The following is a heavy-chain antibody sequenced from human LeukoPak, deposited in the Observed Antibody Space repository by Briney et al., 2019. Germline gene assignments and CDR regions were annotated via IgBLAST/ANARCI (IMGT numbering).Heavy chain of an antibody. CDR3: AKDHGAIRAYYDFWSGYLDYYYYGMDV. V-gene: IGHV3-30*18. CDR2: ISYDGSNK. D-gene: IGHD3-3*01. J-gene: IGHJ6*02. Sequence: GRSLRLSCAASGFTFSSYGMHWVRQAPGKGLEWVAVISYDGSNKYYADSVKGRFTISRDNSKNTLYPQMNSLRAEDTAVYYCAKDHGAIRAYYDFWSGYLDYYYYGMDVWGQGTTVTVSS. CDR1: GFTFSSYG.